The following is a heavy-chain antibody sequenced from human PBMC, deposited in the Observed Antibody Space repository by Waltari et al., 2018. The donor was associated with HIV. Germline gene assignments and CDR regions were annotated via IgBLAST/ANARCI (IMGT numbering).Heavy chain of an antibody. CDR1: GFSVRNHW. CDR2: IKSDGSTR. Sequence: VQLVESGGGSIKTGGSLRLSCAGSGFSVRNHWMDWVRQGPGKGLVWVPRIKSDGSTRNYADAVKGRFVISRDNSRNTVYLQLNSVKVEDTAVYFCARASHYIEFSTFDGDYYFDLWGRGTRVAVSS. J-gene: IGHJ4*02. CDR3: ARASHYIEFSTFDGDYYFDL. D-gene: IGHD3-9*01. V-gene: IGHV3-74*01.